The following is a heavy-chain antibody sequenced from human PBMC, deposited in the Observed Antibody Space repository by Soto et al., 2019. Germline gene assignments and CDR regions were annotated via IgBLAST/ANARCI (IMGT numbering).Heavy chain of an antibody. Sequence: SETLSLTCTVSGGSISSGGYYWNWIRQHPGKGLEWIGYIYYSGSTYYNPSLKSRVTISVDTSKNQFSLKLSSVTAADTAVYYCARWRGSSSWPYYYYGMDVWGQGTTVTSP. J-gene: IGHJ6*02. D-gene: IGHD3-16*01. CDR1: GGSISSGGYY. V-gene: IGHV4-31*03. CDR2: IYYSGST. CDR3: ARWRGSSSWPYYYYGMDV.